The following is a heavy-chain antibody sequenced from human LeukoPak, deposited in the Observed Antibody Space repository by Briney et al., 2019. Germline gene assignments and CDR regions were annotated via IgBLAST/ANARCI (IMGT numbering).Heavy chain of an antibody. J-gene: IGHJ4*02. V-gene: IGHV4-4*07. Sequence: SETLSLTCTVSGDSISSNSWTWIRQPAGKGLEWIGRISTSGSTYYNPSLKSRVTMSIDTSKNQFSLRLSSVTAADTAMYYCARGSSWFHYWGQGTLVTVSS. CDR1: GDSISSNS. CDR2: ISTSGST. D-gene: IGHD6-13*01. CDR3: ARGSSWFHY.